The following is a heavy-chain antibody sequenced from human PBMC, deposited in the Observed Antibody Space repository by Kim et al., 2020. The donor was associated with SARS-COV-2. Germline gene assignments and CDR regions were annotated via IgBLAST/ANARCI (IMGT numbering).Heavy chain of an antibody. CDR2: T. CDR3: ARMGIAGLDY. V-gene: IGHV4-30-2*04. J-gene: IGHJ4*02. Sequence: TDYHPSLQRRVTISEDTSKNQFSLKLSAVTAADTAVYYCARMGIAGLDYWGQGTLVTVSS. D-gene: IGHD7-27*01.